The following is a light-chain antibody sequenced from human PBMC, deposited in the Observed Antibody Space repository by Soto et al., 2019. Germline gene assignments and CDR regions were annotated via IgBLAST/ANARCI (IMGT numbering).Light chain of an antibody. Sequence: QSALTQPRSVSGSPGQSVTISCTGTSSDVGDYNDVSWYQQHPGKAPKVMIYDVSERPSGVPDRFSGSKSGNTASLTISGLQAEDEADYYCCSYAGSYTFYVFGTGTKLTVL. CDR3: CSYAGSYTFYV. CDR2: DVS. J-gene: IGLJ1*01. V-gene: IGLV2-11*01. CDR1: SSDVGDYND.